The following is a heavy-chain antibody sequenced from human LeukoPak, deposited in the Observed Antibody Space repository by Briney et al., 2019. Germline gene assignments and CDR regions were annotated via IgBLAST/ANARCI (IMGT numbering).Heavy chain of an antibody. CDR3: ARAPQVTVYSSSWYDTLDAFDI. D-gene: IGHD6-13*01. CDR1: GYSISSGYY. Sequence: PSETLSLTCTVSGYSISSGYYWGWIRQPPGKGLEWIGSIYHSGGTFYNPSLKSRVSISVDTSKNQFSLRLTSVTAADTAVYYCARAPQVTVYSSSWYDTLDAFDIWGQGTMVTVSS. CDR2: IYHSGGT. V-gene: IGHV4-38-2*02. J-gene: IGHJ3*02.